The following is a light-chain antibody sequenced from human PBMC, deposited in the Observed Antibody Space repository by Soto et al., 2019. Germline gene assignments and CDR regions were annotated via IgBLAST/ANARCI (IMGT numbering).Light chain of an antibody. CDR1: QAIRSY. J-gene: IGKJ1*01. CDR3: LQDLSYPRT. Sequence: AIQMTQSPSSLSASVGDRVTITCRASQAIRSYLGWYQQKPGKAPKLLIFAASNLHSGVPSRFSGSGSGTDFTLTISSLHPEDFATYYCLQDLSYPRTFGQGTKVEI. CDR2: AAS. V-gene: IGKV1-6*01.